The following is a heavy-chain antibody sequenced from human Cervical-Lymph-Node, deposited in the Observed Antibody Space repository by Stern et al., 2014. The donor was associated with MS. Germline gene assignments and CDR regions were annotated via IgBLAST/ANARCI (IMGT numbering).Heavy chain of an antibody. D-gene: IGHD3-22*01. CDR3: ARYPHYYDRSDYRN. CDR2: IIPHLTTA. CDR1: GGNFNIYA. Sequence: QVQLMQSGAEVKKPGSSVKVSCKASGGNFNIYAISCMRKAPGQGLEWMGGIIPHLTTAKYAETFQGRSSITADRSTTTVYLELSSLRSEYTAVYYCARYPHYYDRSDYRNWGQGTLVTVSS. J-gene: IGHJ4*02. V-gene: IGHV1-69*06.